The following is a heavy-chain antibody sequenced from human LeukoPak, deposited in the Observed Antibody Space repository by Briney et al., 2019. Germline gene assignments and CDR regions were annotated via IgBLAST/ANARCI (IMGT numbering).Heavy chain of an antibody. D-gene: IGHD3-10*01. CDR3: ARGYGSGSYHPYYFDY. CDR2: IGTAGDT. J-gene: IGHJ4*02. V-gene: IGHV3-13*01. Sequence: GGSLRLSCAASGFTFSSYDMHWVCQATGKGLEWVSAIGTAGDTYYPGSVKGRFTISRENAKNSLYLQMNSLRAGDTAVYYCARGYGSGSYHPYYFDYWGQGTLVTVSS. CDR1: GFTFSSYD.